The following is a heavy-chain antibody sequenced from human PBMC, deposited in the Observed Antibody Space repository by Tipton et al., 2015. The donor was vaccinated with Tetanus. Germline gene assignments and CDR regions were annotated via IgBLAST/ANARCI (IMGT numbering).Heavy chain of an antibody. D-gene: IGHD3-3*01. CDR2: INPSGGST. CDR1: GYTFTSYY. CDR3: ARVNFWRGLIAYGMDV. V-gene: IGHV1-46*01. J-gene: IGHJ6*02. Sequence: QSGAEVKKPGASVKVSCKASGYTFTSYYMHWVRQAPGQGLEWMGIINPSGGSTSYAQKFQGRVTMTRDTSTSTVYMELSSLRSEDTAVYYCARVNFWRGLIAYGMDVWGQGTTVTVSS.